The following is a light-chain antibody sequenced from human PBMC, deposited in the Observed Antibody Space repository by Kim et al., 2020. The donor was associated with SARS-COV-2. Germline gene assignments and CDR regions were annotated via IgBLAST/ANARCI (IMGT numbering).Light chain of an antibody. CDR3: QSWANNPHVI. J-gene: IGLJ2*01. CDR2: RGT. Sequence: VSPGQAPTITCSGNRVGEKLACWYQQRPGQSPVLVIYRGTKRPSGIPDRFSGSNSGNTATLTISGAQAMDEADYYCQSWANNPHVIFGGGTQLTVL. V-gene: IGLV3-1*01. CDR1: RVGEKL.